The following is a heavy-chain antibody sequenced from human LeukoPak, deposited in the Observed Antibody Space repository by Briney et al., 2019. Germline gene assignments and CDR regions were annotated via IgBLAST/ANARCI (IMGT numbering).Heavy chain of an antibody. J-gene: IGHJ5*02. V-gene: IGHV4-34*01. CDR1: GGSFSGYY. CDR3: ARHRPGGYYFWFDP. D-gene: IGHD3-10*01. CDR2: INHSGST. Sequence: SSETLSLTCAVYGGSFSGYYWSWIRQPPGKGLEWIGEINHSGSTNYNPSLKSRVTISVDTSKNQFSLKLSSVTAADTAVYYCARHRPGGYYFWFDPWGQGTLVTVSS.